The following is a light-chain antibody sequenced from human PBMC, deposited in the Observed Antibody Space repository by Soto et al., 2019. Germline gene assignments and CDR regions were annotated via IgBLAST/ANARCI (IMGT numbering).Light chain of an antibody. CDR1: QSVDRA. CDR3: QQYRHWPPLT. V-gene: IGKV3-15*01. J-gene: IGKJ4*01. Sequence: EIVMTQSPATLSVSPGQTATLSCRASQSVDRAVAWYQHKPGQAPRLLIVGASFRATGVPGRFSGGGSGTELPLTISSRQSEDFAVYYCQQYRHWPPLTFGGGTAVEIK. CDR2: GAS.